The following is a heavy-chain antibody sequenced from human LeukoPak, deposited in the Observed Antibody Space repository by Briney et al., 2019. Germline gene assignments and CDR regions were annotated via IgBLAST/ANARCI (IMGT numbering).Heavy chain of an antibody. CDR1: GFTFTDYS. D-gene: IGHD6-13*01. CDR3: ARAPAGSPLFDY. Sequence: GGSLRLSCAASGFTFTDYSMSWIRQAPGKGLEWVSYISRSGSTIYYADSVKGRFTISRDNAKNSQHLQMNSLRAEDTAVYYCARAPAGSPLFDYWGQGTLVTVSP. J-gene: IGHJ4*02. CDR2: ISRSGSTI. V-gene: IGHV3-11*01.